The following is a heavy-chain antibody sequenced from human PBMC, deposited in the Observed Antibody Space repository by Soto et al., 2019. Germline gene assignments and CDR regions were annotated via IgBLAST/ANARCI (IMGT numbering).Heavy chain of an antibody. V-gene: IGHV3-23*01. CDR3: AKGNTSGWYFFDY. CDR1: GHTSTHNG. D-gene: IGHD6-19*01. J-gene: IGHJ4*02. CDR2: ISGTGRST. Sequence: SCKASGHTSTHNGISWVRQAPGKGLEWVSGISGTGRSTFYADSVKDRFTISRDNSKNTVYLQMTSLRAEDTAVYYCAKGNTSGWYFFDYWGQGTLVTVS.